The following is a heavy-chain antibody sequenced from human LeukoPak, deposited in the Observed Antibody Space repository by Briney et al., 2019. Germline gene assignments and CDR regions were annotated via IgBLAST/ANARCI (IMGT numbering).Heavy chain of an antibody. CDR1: GGSISSGGYY. V-gene: IGHV4-31*03. CDR3: ARDLGYCTNGVCHTRFDY. CDR2: IYYSGST. J-gene: IGHJ4*02. D-gene: IGHD2-8*01. Sequence: SETLSLTCTVSGGSISSGGYYWSWNRQHPGKGLEWIGYIYYSGSTYYNPSLKSRVTISVDTSKNQFSLKLSSVTAADTAVYYCARDLGYCTNGVCHTRFDYWGQGTLVAVSS.